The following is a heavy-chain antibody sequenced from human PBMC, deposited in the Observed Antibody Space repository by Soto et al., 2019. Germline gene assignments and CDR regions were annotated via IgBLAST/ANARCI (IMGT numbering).Heavy chain of an antibody. D-gene: IGHD2-8*02. Sequence: QVQLVESGGGVVQPGRSLRLSCEASGFTFSSYGMHWVRQAPGKGLEWVAVISFDGSKTYYADSVKGRFTISRDNSKNTLNLQMNSLRAEDTAVYCCAKDEVRVLVLARDYDGMDVWGQGTTVTVSS. CDR1: GFTFSSYG. CDR3: AKDEVRVLVLARDYDGMDV. J-gene: IGHJ6*02. V-gene: IGHV3-30*18. CDR2: ISFDGSKT.